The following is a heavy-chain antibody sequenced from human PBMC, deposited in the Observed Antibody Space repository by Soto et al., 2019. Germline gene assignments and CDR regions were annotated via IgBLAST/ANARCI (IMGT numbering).Heavy chain of an antibody. CDR1: GGSISSGGYY. CDR2: IYYSGSS. D-gene: IGHD2-2*03. Sequence: SETLSLTCTVSGGSISSGGYYWSWIRQHPGKGLEWIGYIYYSGSSYYNPSLKSRVTISVDTSKNQFSLKLSSVTAADTAVYYCARFAVGYCSSTRCYDAFDIWGQGTMVTVSS. J-gene: IGHJ3*02. CDR3: ARFAVGYCSSTRCYDAFDI. V-gene: IGHV4-31*03.